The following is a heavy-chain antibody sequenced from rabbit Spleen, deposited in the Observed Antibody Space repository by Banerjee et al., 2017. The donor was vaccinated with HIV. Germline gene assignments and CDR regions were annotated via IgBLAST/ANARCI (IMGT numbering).Heavy chain of an antibody. CDR3: ARDPAYGSGSGAYIPYL. V-gene: IGHV1S45*01. Sequence: QEQLVESGGGLVQPEGSLTLTCTASGFSFSNKAVMCWVRQAPGKGLEWIACINAITGKAVYANWAKGRATFSKSSSTTVTLQMTSLTVADTATYFCARDPAYGSGSGAYIPYLWGQGTLVTVS. CDR1: GFSFSNKAV. D-gene: IGHD1-1*01. CDR2: INAITGKA. J-gene: IGHJ3*01.